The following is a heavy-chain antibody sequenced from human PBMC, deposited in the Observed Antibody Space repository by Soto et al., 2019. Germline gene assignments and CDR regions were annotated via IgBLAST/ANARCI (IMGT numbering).Heavy chain of an antibody. CDR2: IYHSGST. CDR3: ARGSSWNPDYYYYYYMDV. D-gene: IGHD6-13*01. Sequence: QVQLQESGPGLVKPSGTLSLTCAVSSGSISSSNWWSWVRQPPGKGLEWIGEIYHSGSTNYNPSLKSRVTISVDKSKNQFSLKLSSVTAADTAVYYCARGSSWNPDYYYYYYMDVWGKGTTVTVSS. CDR1: SGSISSSNW. V-gene: IGHV4-4*02. J-gene: IGHJ6*03.